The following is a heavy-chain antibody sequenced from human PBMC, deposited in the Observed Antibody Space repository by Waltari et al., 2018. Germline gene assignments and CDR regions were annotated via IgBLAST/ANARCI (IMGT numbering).Heavy chain of an antibody. J-gene: IGHJ3*02. CDR2: IYHSGST. D-gene: IGHD4-17*01. Sequence: QVQLQESGPGLVEPSGTLSLTCVVSGGSLSISHWWSWVRQPPGKGLEWIGEIYHSGSTSYNPSLKSRVSISVDKSKNQFSLRVTSVTAADTAVYYCARGLRGSDAFDIWGQGTMVTVSS. CDR1: GGSLSISHW. CDR3: ARGLRGSDAFDI. V-gene: IGHV4-4*02.